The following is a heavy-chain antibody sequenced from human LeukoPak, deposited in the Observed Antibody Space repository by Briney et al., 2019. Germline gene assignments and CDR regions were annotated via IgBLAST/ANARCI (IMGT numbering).Heavy chain of an antibody. CDR2: IYPGDSDT. J-gene: IGHJ4*02. Sequence: GESLKISCKGSGYSFTSHWIGWVRQMPGKGLEWMGIIYPGDSDTRYSPSFHGQVTISADKSISTAFLQWSSLKASDTAMYYCARQTASCSSTSCYEFDYWGQGTLVTVSS. CDR3: ARQTASCSSTSCYEFDY. CDR1: GYSFTSHW. D-gene: IGHD2-2*01. V-gene: IGHV5-51*01.